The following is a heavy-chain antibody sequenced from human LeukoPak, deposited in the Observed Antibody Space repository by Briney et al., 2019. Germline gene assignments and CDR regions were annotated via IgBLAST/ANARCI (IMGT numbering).Heavy chain of an antibody. Sequence: GGSLRLSCAASGFTFSSYAMHWVRQAPGKGLEWVAVISYDGSNKYYADSVRGRFTIPRDNSKSILSLQMNSLRAEDTAIYYCATYRQVLLPFESWGQGTLVTVSS. CDR3: ATYRQVLLPFES. V-gene: IGHV3-30*04. J-gene: IGHJ4*02. CDR2: ISYDGSNK. CDR1: GFTFSSYA. D-gene: IGHD5-18*01.